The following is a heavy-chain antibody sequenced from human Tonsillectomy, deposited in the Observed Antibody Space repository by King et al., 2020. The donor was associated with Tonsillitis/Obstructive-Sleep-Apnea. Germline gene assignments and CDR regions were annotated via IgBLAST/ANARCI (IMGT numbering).Heavy chain of an antibody. CDR3: AQDHPSCGCPAFGN. J-gene: IGHJ4*02. D-gene: IGHD6-19*01. V-gene: IGHV3-23*04. CDR2: INNGGNP. CDR1: GFSSRSYA. Sequence: VQLVESGGGLVQPGESLRLSCVASGFSSRSYAMSWVRQAPGKGLEWVSSINNGGNPYYADYLKGRFTISRDTSQNTVYLEMNSLRAADTAVYYCAQDHPSCGCPAFGNRGQGTPVIVAS.